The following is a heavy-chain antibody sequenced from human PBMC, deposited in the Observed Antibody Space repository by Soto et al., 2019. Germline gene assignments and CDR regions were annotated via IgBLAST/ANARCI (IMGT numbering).Heavy chain of an antibody. CDR3: AKDRYRSCVYYFDY. Sequence: PGGSLRLSCAASGFTFSSYAVIWVRQAPVNGLEFVSAISGIFGSTYYADSVKGRFTISRYNSKNTLYLQMNSLRAEDTAVYYCAKDRYRSCVYYFDYWGQGTMVTVSS. V-gene: IGHV3-23*01. CDR1: GFTFSSYA. CDR2: ISGIFGST. J-gene: IGHJ4*02. D-gene: IGHD6-13*01.